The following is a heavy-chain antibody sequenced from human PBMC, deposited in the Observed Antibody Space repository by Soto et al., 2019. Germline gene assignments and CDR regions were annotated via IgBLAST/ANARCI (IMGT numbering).Heavy chain of an antibody. CDR1: GGSFSGYY. J-gene: IGHJ4*02. D-gene: IGHD3-10*01. CDR2: INHSGST. CDR3: ARGGMVRGVINGAFDY. V-gene: IGHV4-34*01. Sequence: QVQLQQWGAGLLKPSETLSLTCAVYGGSFSGYYWSWIRQPPGKGLEWIGEINHSGSTNYNPSLKRRVSISVDTSKNQFSLKLSSVTAADTAVYYCARGGMVRGVINGAFDYWGQGTLVTVSS.